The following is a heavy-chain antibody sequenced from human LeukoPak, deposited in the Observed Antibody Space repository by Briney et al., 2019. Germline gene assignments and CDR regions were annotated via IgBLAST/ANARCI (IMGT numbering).Heavy chain of an antibody. CDR2: ISYDGSNA. Sequence: PGGSLRLSCSASGFAFSSDAMHWVRQARCRGLEWLAVISYDGSNADHAESVRGRFTISRDNSKNTLFLQMNSLRPEDTAVYYCARDLVYSSGWFAGELDHWGLGTLVIVSS. CDR3: ARDLVYSSGWFAGELDH. D-gene: IGHD6-19*01. V-gene: IGHV3-30*04. CDR1: GFAFSSDA. J-gene: IGHJ4*02.